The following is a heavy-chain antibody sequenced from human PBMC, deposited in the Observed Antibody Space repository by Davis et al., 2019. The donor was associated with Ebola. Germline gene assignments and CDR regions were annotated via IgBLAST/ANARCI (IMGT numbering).Heavy chain of an antibody. J-gene: IGHJ4*02. CDR3: AGHQIGSYIDY. V-gene: IGHV4-39*01. Sequence: SETLSLTCTVSGGSITSTYYWGWIRPPPGQELEWIGSVSPSGSANYNPSLKSRVNISVDTSKNQFSLRLTSVTAADTAVYYCAGHQIGSYIDYWGQGTLVIVSS. D-gene: IGHD2-15*01. CDR1: GGSITSTYY. CDR2: VSPSGSA.